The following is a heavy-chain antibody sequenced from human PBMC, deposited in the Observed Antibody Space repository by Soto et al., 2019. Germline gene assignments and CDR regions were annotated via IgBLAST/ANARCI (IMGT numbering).Heavy chain of an antibody. CDR3: AKVKGGSGWRPADFDY. CDR1: GFTFSSYA. D-gene: IGHD6-19*01. J-gene: IGHJ4*02. V-gene: IGHV3-23*01. Sequence: HPGGSLRLSCAASGFTFSSYAMSWVRQAPGKGLEWVSAISGSGGSTYYADSVKGRFTISRDNSKNTLYLQMNSLRAEDTAVYYCAKVKGGSGWRPADFDYWGQGTLVTVSS. CDR2: ISGSGGST.